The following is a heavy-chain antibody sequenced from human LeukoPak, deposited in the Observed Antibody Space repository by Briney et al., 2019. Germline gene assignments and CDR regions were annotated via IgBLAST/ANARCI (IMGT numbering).Heavy chain of an antibody. D-gene: IGHD3-22*01. CDR1: GYTFTGYY. CDR3: ARSAAILYYDSSGYPLDFDY. Sequence: ASVKVSCKASGYTFTGYYMHWVRQAPGQGLEWMGWINPNSGGTNYAQKFQGRVTMTRDTSISTAYMELSRLRSDDTAVYYCARSAAILYYDSSGYPLDFDYWGQGTLVTVSS. V-gene: IGHV1-2*02. J-gene: IGHJ4*02. CDR2: INPNSGGT.